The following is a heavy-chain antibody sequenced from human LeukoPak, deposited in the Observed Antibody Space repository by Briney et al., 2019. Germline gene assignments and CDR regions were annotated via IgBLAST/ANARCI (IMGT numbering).Heavy chain of an antibody. CDR1: GFTFSSYG. V-gene: IGHV3-30*18. D-gene: IGHD7-27*01. CDR2: ISYDGSNK. Sequence: GGSLRLSCAASGFTFSSYGMHWVRQAPGKGLEWVAVISYDGSNKYYADSVKGRFTISRDNSKNTLYLQMNSLRAEDTAVYYCAKDDVPSNWGTLGLFASWGQGTLVTVSS. CDR3: AKDDVPSNWGTLGLFAS. J-gene: IGHJ4*02.